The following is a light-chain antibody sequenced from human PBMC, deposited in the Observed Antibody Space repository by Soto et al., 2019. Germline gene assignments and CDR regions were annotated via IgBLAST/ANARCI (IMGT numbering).Light chain of an antibody. J-gene: IGKJ4*01. CDR3: QQYDSSHLT. Sequence: ENVLTQSPGTLSLSPGERATLSYRASQSVTSSYLAWYQQKPGQAPSLLIYGTSSRATGIPDRLSGSGSGTDFTLTISRLEPEDFAVYYCQQYDSSHLTVGGRTKVEIK. CDR1: QSVTSSY. V-gene: IGKV3-20*01. CDR2: GTS.